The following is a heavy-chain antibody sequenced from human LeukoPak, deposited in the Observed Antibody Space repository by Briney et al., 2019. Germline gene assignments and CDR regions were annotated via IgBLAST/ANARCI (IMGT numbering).Heavy chain of an antibody. CDR3: ARPEYSSSRIVYYGMDV. Sequence: GASVKVSCKASGGTFSSYAISWVRQAPGQGLEWMGGIIPIFGTANYAQKFQGRVTITADESTSTAYMELSSLRSEDTAVYYCARPEYSSSRIVYYGMDVWGQGTTVTVSS. V-gene: IGHV1-69*13. CDR1: GGTFSSYA. D-gene: IGHD6-6*01. CDR2: IIPIFGTA. J-gene: IGHJ6*02.